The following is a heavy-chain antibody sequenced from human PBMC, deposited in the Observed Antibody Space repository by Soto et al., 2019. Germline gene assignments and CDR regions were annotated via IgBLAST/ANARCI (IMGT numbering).Heavy chain of an antibody. Sequence: GASVKVSCKVSGYTLTELSMHWVRQAPGKGLEWMGGFDPEDGETIYAQKFQGRVTMTEDTSTDTAYMELSSLRSEDTAAYYCATFTLSGYDFHWFDPWGRGTLVTVSS. D-gene: IGHD5-12*01. CDR1: GYTLTELS. V-gene: IGHV1-24*01. J-gene: IGHJ5*02. CDR3: ATFTLSGYDFHWFDP. CDR2: FDPEDGET.